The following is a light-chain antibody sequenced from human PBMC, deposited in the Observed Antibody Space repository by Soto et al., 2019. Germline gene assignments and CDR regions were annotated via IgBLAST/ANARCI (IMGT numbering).Light chain of an antibody. V-gene: IGLV2-14*03. CDR3: SSFTSISTWV. CDR2: AVS. J-gene: IGLJ1*01. CDR1: SNDIGSYNY. Sequence: QSVLTQPASVSGSPGQSITISCTGTSNDIGSYNYVSWYQQHPLKAPKLMIYAVSDRPSGISNRFSGSKSGNTASLTISGLQAEDEADYYCSSFTSISTWVFGTGTKLTVL.